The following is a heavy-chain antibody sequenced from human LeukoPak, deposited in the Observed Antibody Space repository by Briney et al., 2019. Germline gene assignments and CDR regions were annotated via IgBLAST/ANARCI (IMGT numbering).Heavy chain of an antibody. V-gene: IGHV4-34*01. CDR2: INHSGST. CDR1: GGSFSGYY. D-gene: IGHD6-19*01. CDR3: ARLAVAGNSVDY. Sequence: PSETLSLTCAVYGGSFSGYYWSWIRQPPGKGLEWIGEINHSGSTNYNPSLKGRVTISVDTSKNQFSLKLSSVTAADTAVYYCARLAVAGNSVDYWGQGTLVTVSS. J-gene: IGHJ4*02.